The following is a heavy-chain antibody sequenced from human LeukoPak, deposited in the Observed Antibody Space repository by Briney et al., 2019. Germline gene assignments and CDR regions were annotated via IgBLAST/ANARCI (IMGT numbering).Heavy chain of an antibody. V-gene: IGHV4-59*01. CDR2: IYYSGST. Sequence: SETLSLTCTVSGGSISIYYWSWIRQPPGKGLEWVGYIYYSGSTNYNPSLKSRVTISVDTSKNQFSLKLSSVTAADTAVYYCARGQSSGWYEYYYYYMDVWGKGTTVTVSS. J-gene: IGHJ6*03. D-gene: IGHD6-19*01. CDR1: GGSISIYY. CDR3: ARGQSSGWYEYYYYYMDV.